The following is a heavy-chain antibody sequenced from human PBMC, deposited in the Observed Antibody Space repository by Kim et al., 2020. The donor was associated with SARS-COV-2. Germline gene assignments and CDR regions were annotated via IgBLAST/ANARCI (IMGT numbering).Heavy chain of an antibody. CDR3: ARDPLTSYGSGSPLYGMDV. Sequence: SETLSLTCTVSGGSISSYYWSWIRQPPGKGLEWIGYIYYSGSTNYNPSLKSRVTISVDTSKNQFSLKLSSVTAADTAVYYCARDPLTSYGSGSPLYGMDVSGQGTTVTVSS. V-gene: IGHV4-59*13. J-gene: IGHJ6*02. CDR1: GGSISSYY. D-gene: IGHD3-10*01. CDR2: IYYSGST.